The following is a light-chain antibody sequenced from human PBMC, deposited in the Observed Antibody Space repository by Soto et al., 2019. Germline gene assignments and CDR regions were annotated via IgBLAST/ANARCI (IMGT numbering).Light chain of an antibody. J-gene: IGKJ1*01. CDR1: QSISSW. Sequence: DIQMTQSPSTLSASVGDRVTITCRASQSISSWLAWYQQKPGKAPKLLIYKASNLESGVPSRFSGSGSGTEFTLTISSLQPDDFETYHCQQYNSYSWTFGQGTKVDI. V-gene: IGKV1-5*03. CDR2: KAS. CDR3: QQYNSYSWT.